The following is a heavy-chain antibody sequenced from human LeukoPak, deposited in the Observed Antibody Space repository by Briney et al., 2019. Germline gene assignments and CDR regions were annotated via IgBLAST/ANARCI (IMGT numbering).Heavy chain of an antibody. CDR3: ARDLGYFADY. V-gene: IGHV1-8*01. CDR1: GYTFTSYD. CDR2: VNPNSGHT. Sequence: ASVKVSCKASGYTFTSYDINWVRQATGQGLEWMGWVNPNSGHTGFAQRFQGRVSMTSNTSISTAYMEVRSLRSEDTAVYYCARDLGYFADYWGQGTLVTVSS. J-gene: IGHJ4*02. D-gene: IGHD3-9*01.